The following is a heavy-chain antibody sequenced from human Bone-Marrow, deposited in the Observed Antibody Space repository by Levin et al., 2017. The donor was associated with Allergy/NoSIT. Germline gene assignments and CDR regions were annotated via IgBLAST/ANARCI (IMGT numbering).Heavy chain of an antibody. D-gene: IGHD1-26*01. V-gene: IGHV3-9*01. Sequence: GGSLRLSCEVTGITFHDYAMHWVRQVPGKGLEWVSGISWNGGKTDYADSVKGRFTISRDNAENSLYLQMNSLRPEDTALYYCTSGSSLFNGFDYWGQGTLVTVSS. CDR2: ISWNGGKT. CDR1: GITFHDYA. J-gene: IGHJ4*02. CDR3: TSGSSLFNGFDY.